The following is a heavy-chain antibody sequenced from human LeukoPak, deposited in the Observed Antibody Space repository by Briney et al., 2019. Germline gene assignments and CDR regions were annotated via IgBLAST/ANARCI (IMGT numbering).Heavy chain of an antibody. Sequence: SETLSLTCTVSGYSISSGYYWGWIRQPPGQGLEWIGSIYHSGSTYYNPSLKSRVTISVDTSKNQFSLKLSSVTAADTAVYYCAREAGIAAAGYNWFDPWGQGTLVTVSS. D-gene: IGHD6-13*01. V-gene: IGHV4-38-2*02. CDR2: IYHSGST. CDR1: GYSISSGYY. J-gene: IGHJ5*02. CDR3: AREAGIAAAGYNWFDP.